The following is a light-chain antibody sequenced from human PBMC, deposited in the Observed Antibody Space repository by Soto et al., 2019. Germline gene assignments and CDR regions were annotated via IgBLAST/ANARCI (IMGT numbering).Light chain of an antibody. CDR3: QQYNNWPPWT. CDR1: QSVSSN. CDR2: GAS. Sequence: EIVMTQSPASLSVSPGERATLSCTASQSVSSNLAWFQQKPGQAPRLLIYGASTRVTGIPARFSGSGSGTEFALTISSLQSEDFAVYYCQQYNNWPPWTVGQGTKVEIK. J-gene: IGKJ1*01. V-gene: IGKV3-15*01.